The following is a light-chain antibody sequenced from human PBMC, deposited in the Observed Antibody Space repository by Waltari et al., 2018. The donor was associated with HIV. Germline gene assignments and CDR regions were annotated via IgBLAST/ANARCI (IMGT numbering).Light chain of an antibody. V-gene: IGLV3-21*02. CDR2: YDT. Sequence: SYVLTQPPSVSVAPGQTARISCEGDNIGSKSVHWYQQKPGQAPVLVVYYDTDRPSGIPERFSGSNSGNTATLIISGVEAGDEADYYCHVWDSFSDHRVVGGGTELTVL. CDR3: HVWDSFSDHRV. CDR1: NIGSKS. J-gene: IGLJ2*01.